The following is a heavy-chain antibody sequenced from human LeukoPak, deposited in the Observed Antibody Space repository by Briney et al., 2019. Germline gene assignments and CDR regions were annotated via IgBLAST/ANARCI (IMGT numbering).Heavy chain of an antibody. D-gene: IGHD4-17*01. V-gene: IGHV4-34*01. CDR2: INHSGST. CDR1: GDSLSGYY. J-gene: IGHJ3*02. Sequence: PSETLSLTCTVSGDSLSGYYWSWIRQPPGKGLEWIGEINHSGSTNYNPSLKSRVTISVDTSKNQFSLKLSSVTAADTAVYYCARVPPYGDYAEAFDIWGQGTMVTVSS. CDR3: ARVPPYGDYAEAFDI.